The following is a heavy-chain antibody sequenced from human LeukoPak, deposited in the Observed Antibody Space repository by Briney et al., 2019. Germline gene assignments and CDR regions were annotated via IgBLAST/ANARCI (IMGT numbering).Heavy chain of an antibody. CDR3: VREYSRSGSYNY. CDR2: IYHSGST. J-gene: IGHJ4*02. V-gene: IGHV4-38-2*02. D-gene: IGHD3-10*01. CDR1: GYSISSGYY. Sequence: ASETLSLTCTVSGYSISSGYYWGWIRQPPGKGLEWIGSIYHSGSTYYNPSLKSRVTISVDTSKNQFSLKLSSVTAADTALYYCVREYSRSGSYNYWGQGALVTVSS.